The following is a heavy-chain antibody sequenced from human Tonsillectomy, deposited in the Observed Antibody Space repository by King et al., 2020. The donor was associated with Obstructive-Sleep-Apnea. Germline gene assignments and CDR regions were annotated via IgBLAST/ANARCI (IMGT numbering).Heavy chain of an antibody. J-gene: IGHJ3*01. D-gene: IGHD3-22*01. V-gene: IGHV3-30*04. CDR1: GFTFSSYA. Sequence: VQLVESGGGVVQPGRSLRLSCAASGFTFSSYAMHWVRQAPGKGLDWVACISYDGSNKYYADSVKGRFTISRENSKNTLYLQMNSLRAEDTAVYYWARSEGWLSDAFDVWGQGTMVTVSS. CDR3: ARSEGWLSDAFDV. CDR2: ISYDGSNK.